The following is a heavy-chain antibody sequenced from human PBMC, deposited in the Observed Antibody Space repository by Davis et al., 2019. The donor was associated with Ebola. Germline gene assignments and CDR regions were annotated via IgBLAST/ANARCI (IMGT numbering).Heavy chain of an antibody. CDR1: GFTFDDYA. CDR2: ISSSSSYI. V-gene: IGHV3-21*01. J-gene: IGHJ5*02. Sequence: GESLKISCAASGFTFDDYAMHWVRQAPGKGLEWVSSISSSSSYIYYADSVKGRFTISRDNAKNSLYLQMNSLRAEDTAVYYCRLNWFDPWGQGTLVTVSS. CDR3: RLNWFDP.